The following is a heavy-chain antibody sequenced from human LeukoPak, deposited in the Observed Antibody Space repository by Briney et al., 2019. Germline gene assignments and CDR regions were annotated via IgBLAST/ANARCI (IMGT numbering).Heavy chain of an antibody. D-gene: IGHD3-10*01. CDR1: VDFISSTSDY. V-gene: IGHV4-39*01. J-gene: IGHJ4*01. CDR3: ASRVYCLGSFND. Sequence: SETLSLTCTVSVDFISSTSDYWHWIRQPPGKGLEWIGSIYNSGTTYYNPSLKSRVTLYIDTSKNQFSLKAGYMTAADSALNYCASRVYCLGSFNDWGQGTLVTVSS. CDR2: IYNSGTT.